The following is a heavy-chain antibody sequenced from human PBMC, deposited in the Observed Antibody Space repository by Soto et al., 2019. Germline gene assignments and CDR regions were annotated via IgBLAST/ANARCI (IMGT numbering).Heavy chain of an antibody. CDR3: AREYYYDSSGYSDAFDI. J-gene: IGHJ3*02. CDR1: GGSISSGDYY. Sequence: SETLSLTCTVSGGSISSGDYYWSWIRQPPGKGLEWIGSIYYSGSPYYNPSLKSRVTISVDTSKNQFSLKLSSVTAADTAVYYCAREYYYDSSGYSDAFDIWGQGTMVTVS. V-gene: IGHV4-30-4*02. D-gene: IGHD3-22*01. CDR2: IYYSGSP.